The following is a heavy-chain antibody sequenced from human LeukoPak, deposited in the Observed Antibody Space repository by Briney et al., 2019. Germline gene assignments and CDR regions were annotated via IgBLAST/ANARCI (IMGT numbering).Heavy chain of an antibody. CDR1: GFTFSSYW. CDR2: INSDGSST. V-gene: IGHV3-74*01. Sequence: PGGSLRLSCAASGFTFSSYWMHWVRQAPGKGLVWVSRINSDGSSTSYADSVKGRFTISRDNAKNTLYLQMNSLRAEDTAVYYCARVRQSPQIQLYYYYMDVWGKGTTVTVSS. CDR3: ARVRQSPQIQLYYYYMDV. D-gene: IGHD5-18*01. J-gene: IGHJ6*03.